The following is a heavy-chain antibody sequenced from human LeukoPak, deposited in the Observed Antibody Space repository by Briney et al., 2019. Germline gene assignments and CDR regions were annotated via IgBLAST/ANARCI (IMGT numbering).Heavy chain of an antibody. J-gene: IGHJ4*02. CDR1: GYTFTSYG. CDR3: ARHPRKPQLVPFDY. CDR2: ISAYNGNT. D-gene: IGHD6-13*01. V-gene: IGHV1-18*01. Sequence: ASVKVSCKASGYTFTSYGISWVRQAPGQGLEWMGWISAYNGNTNYAQKLQGRVTMTTDTSTSTAYMELRSLRSDDTAVYYCARHPRKPQLVPFDYWGQGTLVTVSS.